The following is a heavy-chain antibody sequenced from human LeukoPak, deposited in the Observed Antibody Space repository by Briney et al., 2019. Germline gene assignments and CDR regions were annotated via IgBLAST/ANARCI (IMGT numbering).Heavy chain of an antibody. J-gene: IGHJ6*02. Sequence: GGSLRLSCAASGFTFSSYWMNWARQAPGKGLEWVASINHNGNVNYYVDSVKGRLTISRDNARNSLYLQMSNLRAEDTAVYFCARGGGLDVWGQGATVTVSS. CDR2: INHNGNVN. CDR3: ARGGGLDV. D-gene: IGHD3-16*01. V-gene: IGHV3-7*03. CDR1: GFTFSSYW.